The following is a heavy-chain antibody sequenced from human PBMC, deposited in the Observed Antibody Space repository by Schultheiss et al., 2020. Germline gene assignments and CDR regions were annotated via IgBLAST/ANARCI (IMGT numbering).Heavy chain of an antibody. Sequence: GGSLRLSCAASGFTFSDYYMTWVRQAPGKGLEWVSYISSSGSTIYYADSVKGRFTISRDNFKNTLHLQMNGLRPEDTAVYYCATPYGSGSLLGFYYGLDVWGQGTTVTVSS. CDR3: ATPYGSGSLLGFYYGLDV. D-gene: IGHD3-10*01. J-gene: IGHJ6*02. CDR1: GFTFSDYY. CDR2: ISSSGSTI. V-gene: IGHV3-11*04.